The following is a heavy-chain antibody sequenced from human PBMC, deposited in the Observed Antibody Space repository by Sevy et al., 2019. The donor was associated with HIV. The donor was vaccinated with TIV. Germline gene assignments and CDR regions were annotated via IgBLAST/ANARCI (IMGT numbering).Heavy chain of an antibody. J-gene: IGHJ4*02. CDR2: LSFGCGQI. CDR3: AREGCTRPHDF. Sequence: GRSLRLSCVASGFTFNKYSMSWVRQAPGKGLERVSTLSFGCGQINYADSVKGRFTISRDDSKNTLYLQMNSLRAEDTAVYYCAREGCTRPHDFWGQGTLVTVSS. V-gene: IGHV3-23*01. D-gene: IGHD2-8*01. CDR1: GFTFNKYS.